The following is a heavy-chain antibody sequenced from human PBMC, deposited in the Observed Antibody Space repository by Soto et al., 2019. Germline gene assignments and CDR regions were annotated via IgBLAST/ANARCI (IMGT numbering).Heavy chain of an antibody. CDR2: ISYDGSNK. J-gene: IGHJ4*02. CDR1: GFTFSSYG. Sequence: QVQLVESGGGVVQPGRSLRLSCAASGFTFSSYGMHWVRQAPGKGLEWVAVISYDGSNKYYADSVKGRFTISRDNSKNTLYLQMNSLRAEDTAVYYCAKDLKHSSSPFDYWGQGTLVTVSS. CDR3: AKDLKHSSSPFDY. D-gene: IGHD6-13*01. V-gene: IGHV3-30*18.